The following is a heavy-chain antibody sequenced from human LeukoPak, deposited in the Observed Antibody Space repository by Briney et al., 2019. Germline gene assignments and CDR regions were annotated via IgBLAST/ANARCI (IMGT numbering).Heavy chain of an antibody. Sequence: GGSLTLPCAASGFTFSSYGMHWVRQAPGKGLEWVTFIRYDESHAYYADSVRGRFTISRDNSMDTLYLQMNSLRPEDTAVYYCAKGLSVLTSHYCGQRGLVTVSS. D-gene: IGHD5/OR15-5a*01. CDR2: IRYDESHA. J-gene: IGHJ4*02. CDR1: GFTFSSYG. CDR3: AKGLSVLTSHY. V-gene: IGHV3-30*02.